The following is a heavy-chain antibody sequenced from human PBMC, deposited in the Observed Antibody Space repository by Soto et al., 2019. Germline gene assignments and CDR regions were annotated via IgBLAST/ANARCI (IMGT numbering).Heavy chain of an antibody. Sequence: QVQLVQSGAEVKKPGASVKVSCKASGYTFTGYYMHWVRQAPGQGLEWMGWINPNSGGTNYAQKFQGWVTMTRDTSISTAYMKLSRLRSDDTAVYYCARAPLGSGSYYNWFDPWGQGTLVTVSS. D-gene: IGHD3-10*01. V-gene: IGHV1-2*04. CDR1: GYTFTGYY. CDR2: INPNSGGT. CDR3: ARAPLGSGSYYNWFDP. J-gene: IGHJ5*02.